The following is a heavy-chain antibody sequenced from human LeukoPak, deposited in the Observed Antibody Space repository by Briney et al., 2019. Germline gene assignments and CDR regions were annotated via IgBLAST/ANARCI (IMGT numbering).Heavy chain of an antibody. CDR2: ISGSGGST. J-gene: IGHJ6*02. V-gene: IGHV3-23*01. D-gene: IGHD6-19*01. Sequence: GGSLRLSCAASGFTFSSYAMSWVRQAPGKGLEWVSAISGSGGSTYYADSVKGRFTISRDNSKNTLYLQMNSLRAEDTAVYYCAKALSGWFGYGMDVWGQGATVTVSS. CDR1: GFTFSSYA. CDR3: AKALSGWFGYGMDV.